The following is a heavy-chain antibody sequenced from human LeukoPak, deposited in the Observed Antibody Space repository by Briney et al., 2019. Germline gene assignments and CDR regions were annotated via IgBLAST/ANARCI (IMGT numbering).Heavy chain of an antibody. V-gene: IGHV3-23*01. J-gene: IGHJ5*02. CDR3: AKGYYGSGSYGWFDP. CDR1: GFTFSGSG. Sequence: GGSLRLSCAAPGFTFSGSGMIWVRQAPGKGLEWVSAISGSGDRTYHADSVKGRFTISRDNSKNTLYLHMNSLRAEDTAVYYCAKGYYGSGSYGWFDPWGQGTLVTVSS. D-gene: IGHD3-10*01. CDR2: ISGSGDRT.